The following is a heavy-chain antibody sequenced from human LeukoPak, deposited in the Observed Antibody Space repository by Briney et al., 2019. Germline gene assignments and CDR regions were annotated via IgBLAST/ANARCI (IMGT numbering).Heavy chain of an antibody. Sequence: ASVKVSRKASGYTFTDYAMNWVRQAPGQGLEWMGWINTNTGNPTYAQGFTGRFVFSLETSVSTAYVQINSLKAEDTAVYYCARDLTGTQFFGFWGQGALVTVSS. CDR2: INTNTGNP. CDR3: ARDLTGTQFFGF. J-gene: IGHJ4*02. CDR1: GYTFTDYA. V-gene: IGHV7-4-1*02. D-gene: IGHD1-7*01.